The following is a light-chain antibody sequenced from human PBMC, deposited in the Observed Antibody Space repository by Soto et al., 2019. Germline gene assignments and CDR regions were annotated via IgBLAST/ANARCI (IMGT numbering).Light chain of an antibody. V-gene: IGLV2-14*01. CDR1: PNDIGSYDY. J-gene: IGLJ2*01. Sequence: QSVLTQPASMSGSPGQSITISCTGTPNDIGSYDYVSWYQQYPGRAPQLIIYAVSRRPSGISNRFSGSKSGNTASLAISGLQAEDEADYFCNSYTIFGTRIFGGGTKVTVL. CDR2: AVS. CDR3: NSYTIFGTRI.